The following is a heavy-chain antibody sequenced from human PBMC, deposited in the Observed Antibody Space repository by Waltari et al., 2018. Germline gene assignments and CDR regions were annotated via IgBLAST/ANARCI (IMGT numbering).Heavy chain of an antibody. CDR2: ISVSGTTI. V-gene: IGHV3-48*03. CDR3: AKESGSSWSPLDY. Sequence: EVQLVESGGGLVQPGGSLRLSCAASGFTFSSYEMNWVRQAPGKGLEWVSDISVSGTTIYYADSVKGRFTISRDNAKNSLYLQMNSLRAEDTAVYYCAKESGSSWSPLDYWGQGTRVTVSS. CDR1: GFTFSSYE. J-gene: IGHJ4*02. D-gene: IGHD6-13*01.